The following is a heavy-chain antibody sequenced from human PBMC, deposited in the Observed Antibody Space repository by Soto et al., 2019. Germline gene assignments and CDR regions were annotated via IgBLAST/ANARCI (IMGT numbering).Heavy chain of an antibody. Sequence: SETLSLTCAVSGYSISSGYYWGWIRQPPGKGLEWIGSIYHSVSTYYNPSLKSRVTISVDTSKNQFSLKLSSVTAADTAVYYCARDGGKRYCSSTSCLYGMDVWGQGTTVTF. CDR1: GYSISSGYY. D-gene: IGHD2-2*01. CDR3: ARDGGKRYCSSTSCLYGMDV. V-gene: IGHV4-38-2*02. CDR2: IYHSVST. J-gene: IGHJ6*02.